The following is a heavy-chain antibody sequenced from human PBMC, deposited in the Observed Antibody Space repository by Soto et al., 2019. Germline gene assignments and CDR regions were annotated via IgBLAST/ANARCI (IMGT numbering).Heavy chain of an antibody. D-gene: IGHD2-2*02. CDR3: ARAGEDCSTTNCYMIDY. Sequence: ASVKVSCKASGYTFTTYAMHWVRQAPGQRLEWMGWINAGNGKTKYSQKFQGRVTITRDTSATTAYMELSSLRSEDTAVYYCARAGEDCSTTNCYMIDYWGQGTLVTVS. CDR1: GYTFTTYA. V-gene: IGHV1-3*01. CDR2: INAGNGKT. J-gene: IGHJ4*02.